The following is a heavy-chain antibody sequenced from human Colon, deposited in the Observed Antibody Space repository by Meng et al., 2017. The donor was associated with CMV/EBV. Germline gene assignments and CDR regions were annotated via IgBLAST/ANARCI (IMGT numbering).Heavy chain of an antibody. CDR1: GDSVSSNSAA. V-gene: IGHV6-1*01. Sequence: SCATSGDSVSSNSAAWNRNRQSPSRGLEWLGRTYYGSSRSRWYNEYAVTMKRRIIISADTSKNQFSLQLNSVTPEDTGVYYSARVALWTGGIKYYGMDVWGQGTTVTVSS. J-gene: IGHJ6*02. D-gene: IGHD3-16*01. CDR2: TYYGSSRSRWYN. CDR3: ARVALWTGGIKYYGMDV.